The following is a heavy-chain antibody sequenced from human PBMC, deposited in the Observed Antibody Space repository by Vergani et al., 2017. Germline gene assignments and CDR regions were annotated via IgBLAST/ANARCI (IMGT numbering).Heavy chain of an antibody. Sequence: QVQLQESGPGLVKPSETLSLTCTVSGGSISSYYWSWIRQPPGKALEWIGYIYYSGSTNYNPSLKSRVTISVDTSKNQFSLKLSSVTAADTAVYYCARGITMVRESPPYYFDYWGQGTLVTVSS. D-gene: IGHD3-10*01. CDR1: GGSISSYY. CDR3: ARGITMVRESPPYYFDY. J-gene: IGHJ4*02. CDR2: IYYSGST. V-gene: IGHV4-59*01.